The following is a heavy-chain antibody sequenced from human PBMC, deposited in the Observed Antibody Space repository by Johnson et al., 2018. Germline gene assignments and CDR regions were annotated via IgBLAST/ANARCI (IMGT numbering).Heavy chain of an antibody. CDR2: IKEDGGDR. Sequence: EQLGESGGGLVEHGGSIRLSCVASGFRFRSAWMSWVRQAPGKGLEWVANIKEDGGDRKSLDSVKGRFTISRDNAKNSLYLEMNSLRVEDTAVYYCARDLDLHFWGQGTMVTVSS. J-gene: IGHJ3*01. V-gene: IGHV3-7*01. CDR1: GFRFRSAW. CDR3: ARDLDLHF.